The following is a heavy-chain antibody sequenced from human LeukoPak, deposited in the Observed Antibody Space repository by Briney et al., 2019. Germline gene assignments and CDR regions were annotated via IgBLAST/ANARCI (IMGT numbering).Heavy chain of an antibody. D-gene: IGHD4-17*01. J-gene: IGHJ4*02. CDR2: IIPIFGIA. Sequence: SVKVSCKASGGTFSSYAISWVRQAPGQGLEWMGRIIPIFGIANYAQKFQGRVTITAEKSTSTAYMELSRLRSEDTAAYYWARSGVTVKNHYLDYWGRGTLFTVSS. V-gene: IGHV1-69*04. CDR1: GGTFSSYA. CDR3: ARSGVTVKNHYLDY.